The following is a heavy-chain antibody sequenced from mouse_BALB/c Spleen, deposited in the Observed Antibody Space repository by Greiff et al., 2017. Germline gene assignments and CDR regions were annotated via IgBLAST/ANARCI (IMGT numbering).Heavy chain of an antibody. V-gene: IGHV2-2*02. CDR1: GFSLTSYG. D-gene: IGHD2-10*02. CDR2: IWSGGST. Sequence: VQLQQSGPGLVRPSQSLSITCTVSGFSLTSYGVHWVRQSPGKGLEWLGVIWSGGSTDYNAAFISRLSISKDNSKSQVFFKMNSLQANDTAIYYCARKKYGNYDYAMDYWGQGTSVTVSA. CDR3: ARKKYGNYDYAMDY. J-gene: IGHJ4*01.